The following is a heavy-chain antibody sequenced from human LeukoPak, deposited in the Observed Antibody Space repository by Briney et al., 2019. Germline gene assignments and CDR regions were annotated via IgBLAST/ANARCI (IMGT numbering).Heavy chain of an antibody. V-gene: IGHV4-59*08. Sequence: SETLSLTCTVSGGSISPYYWSWIRQSPGKGLEWIGYIYYSGRTNYNPSLKSRVTISVDTSKNQFSLKLSSVTAADTAVYYCARHVEQWLTPFDYWGQGTLVTVSS. CDR3: ARHVEQWLTPFDY. D-gene: IGHD6-19*01. CDR2: IYYSGRT. CDR1: GGSISPYY. J-gene: IGHJ4*02.